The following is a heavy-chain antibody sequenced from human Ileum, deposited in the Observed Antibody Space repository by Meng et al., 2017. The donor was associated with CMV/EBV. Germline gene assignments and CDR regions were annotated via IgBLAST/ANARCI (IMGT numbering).Heavy chain of an antibody. J-gene: IGHJ4*02. D-gene: IGHD7-27*01. CDR1: GYTFTAHT. CDR3: ARDNWGSDY. V-gene: IGHV1-2*06. CDR2: IRTDSGDT. Sequence: QLVQSGGEVKEPGASVKVSCKTSGYTFTAHTIHWARQAPGQGLEWMGRIRTDSGDTYYAKKFQGRVTMTTDASIRTAYMELSGLQSDDTAIYYCARDNWGSDYWGQGTLVTVSS.